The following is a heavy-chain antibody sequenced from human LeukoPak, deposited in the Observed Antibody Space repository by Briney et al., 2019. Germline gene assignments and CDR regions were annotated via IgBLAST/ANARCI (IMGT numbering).Heavy chain of an antibody. CDR2: INPNSGGT. CDR3: ARVKFNWSKAFDI. Sequence: SVKVSCKASGYTFTGYYMHWVRQAPGQGLEWMGWINPNSGGTNYAQKFQGRVTMTRDTSISTAYMELSRLRSDDTAVYYCARVKFNWSKAFDIWGQGTMVTVSS. D-gene: IGHD3-9*01. CDR1: GYTFTGYY. V-gene: IGHV1-2*02. J-gene: IGHJ3*02.